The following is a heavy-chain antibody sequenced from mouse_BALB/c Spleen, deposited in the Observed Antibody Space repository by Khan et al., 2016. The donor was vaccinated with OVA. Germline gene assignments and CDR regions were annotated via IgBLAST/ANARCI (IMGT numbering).Heavy chain of an antibody. CDR3: ARELRLGGFAY. D-gene: IGHD1-2*01. CDR1: GFSLTDYG. J-gene: IGHJ3*01. V-gene: IGHV2-6-7*01. CDR2: IWGDGST. Sequence: QVQLKESGPGLVAPSQNLSITCTVSGFSLTDYGVNWVRQPPGKGLEWLGMIWGDGSTDYNSALKSRLSISKDNSKSQVFLKMKSLQTGDTARYYCARELRLGGFAYWGQGTLVTVSA.